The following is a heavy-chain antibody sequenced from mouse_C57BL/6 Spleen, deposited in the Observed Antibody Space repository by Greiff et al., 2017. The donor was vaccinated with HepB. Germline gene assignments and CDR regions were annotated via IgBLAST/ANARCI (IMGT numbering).Heavy chain of an antibody. V-gene: IGHV1-72*01. CDR3: ARDDYGSSYDWYFDV. CDR1: GYTFTSYW. CDR2: IDPNSGGT. Sequence: QVQLQQPGAELVKPGASVKLSCKASGYTFTSYWMHWVKQRPGRGLEWIGRIDPNSGGTKYNEKFKSKATLTVDKPSSTAYMQLSSLTSEDSAVCDCARDDYGSSYDWYFDVWGTGTTVTVSS. D-gene: IGHD1-1*01. J-gene: IGHJ1*03.